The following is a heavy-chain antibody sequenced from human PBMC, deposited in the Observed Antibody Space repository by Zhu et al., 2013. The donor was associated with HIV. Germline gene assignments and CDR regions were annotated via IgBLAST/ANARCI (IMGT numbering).Heavy chain of an antibody. V-gene: IGHV1-8*01. Sequence: QVQLVQSGAEVKKPGASVKVSCKASGYTFTSYDINWVRQATGQGLEWMGWMNPNSGNTGYAQKFQGRVTMTRNTSISTAYMELSSLRSEDTAVYYCARRQSNYYYYGMDVWGQGTTVTVSS. CDR1: GYTFTSYD. J-gene: IGHJ6*02. CDR2: MNPNSGNT. CDR3: ARRQSNYYYYGMDV.